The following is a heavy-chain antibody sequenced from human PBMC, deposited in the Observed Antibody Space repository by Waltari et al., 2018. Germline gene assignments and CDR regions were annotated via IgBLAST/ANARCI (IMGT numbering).Heavy chain of an antibody. CDR3: AKDDVGIAAAGTGYDY. CDR2: ISGSGGST. J-gene: IGHJ4*02. Sequence: EVQLVESGGGLVQPGGSLRLSCAASGFTFSSYAMSWVRPAPGKGLEWVSAISGSGGSTYYADSVKGRFTISRDNSKNTLYLQMNSLRAEDTAVYYCAKDDVGIAAAGTGYDYWGQGTLVTVSS. V-gene: IGHV3-23*04. CDR1: GFTFSSYA. D-gene: IGHD6-13*01.